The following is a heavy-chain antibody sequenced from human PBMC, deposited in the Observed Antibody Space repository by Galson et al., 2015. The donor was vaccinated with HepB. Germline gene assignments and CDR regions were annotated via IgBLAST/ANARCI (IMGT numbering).Heavy chain of an antibody. D-gene: IGHD6-13*01. CDR3: ARHNSRRPNDAFDI. J-gene: IGHJ3*02. Sequence: ETLSLTCTVSGGSISSYYWSWIRQPPGKGLEWIGYIYYSGSTNYNPSLKSRVTISVDTSKNQFSLKLSSVTAADTAVYYCARHNSRRPNDAFDIWGQGTMVTVSS. CDR1: GGSISSYY. V-gene: IGHV4-59*08. CDR2: IYYSGST.